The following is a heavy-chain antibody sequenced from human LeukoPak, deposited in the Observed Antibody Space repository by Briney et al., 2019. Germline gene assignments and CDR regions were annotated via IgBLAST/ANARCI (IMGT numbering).Heavy chain of an antibody. CDR2: INHSGST. CDR3: ARGARRNYDYVWGSYRSDYYFDY. J-gene: IGHJ4*02. CDR1: GGSFSNYY. Sequence: SETLSLTCAVHGGSFSNYYWSWIRQPPGKGLEWIGEINHSGSTNYNPSLTSRVTISVATSTTQFSLRLNSVTAADTAVYYCARGARRNYDYVWGSYRSDYYFDYWGQATLVTVSS. V-gene: IGHV4-34*01. D-gene: IGHD3-16*02.